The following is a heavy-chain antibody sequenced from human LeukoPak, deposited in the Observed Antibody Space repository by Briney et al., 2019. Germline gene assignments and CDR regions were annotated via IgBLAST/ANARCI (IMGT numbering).Heavy chain of an antibody. Sequence: GGSLRLSCAASGFTFSSYAMSWVRQAPGKGLEWVSAISGGGSSTFYADSVKGRFTISRDNSKNTLYLQMNSLRAEDTAAYYCAKDRLTGTTGCFDSWGQGTLVTVSS. CDR1: GFTFSSYA. CDR2: ISGGGSST. V-gene: IGHV3-23*01. J-gene: IGHJ4*02. D-gene: IGHD1-7*01. CDR3: AKDRLTGTTGCFDS.